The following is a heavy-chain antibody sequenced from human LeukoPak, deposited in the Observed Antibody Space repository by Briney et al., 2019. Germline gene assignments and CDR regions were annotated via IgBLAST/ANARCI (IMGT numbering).Heavy chain of an antibody. D-gene: IGHD3-3*01. J-gene: IGHJ4*02. CDR1: GFTFDDYA. CDR3: AKGAIFGVVGPLDY. CDR2: ISWNSGTV. Sequence: GGSLGLSCEASGFTFDDYAMFWVRQTPRKGLEWVSYISWNSGTVDYADSVKGRFTISRDNAKNSLFLQMDSLRVEDTALYYCAKGAIFGVVGPLDYWGQGTLVTVSS. V-gene: IGHV3-9*01.